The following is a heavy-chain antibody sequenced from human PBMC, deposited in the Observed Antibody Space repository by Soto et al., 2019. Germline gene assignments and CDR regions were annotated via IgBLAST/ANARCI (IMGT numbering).Heavy chain of an antibody. J-gene: IGHJ6*02. Sequence: SVKVSCKASGFPFTSFAVQWVRQARGRRLEWIGWIVVGSGSTNYAQKFQERVTITRDLSTRSAYMELSSLRSEDTAMYYCVAGLPLYCSGDSCPIYYYCLDVWGQGTTVTVSS. D-gene: IGHD2-15*01. CDR3: VAGLPLYCSGDSCPIYYYCLDV. CDR2: IVVGSGST. CDR1: GFPFTSFA. V-gene: IGHV1-58*01.